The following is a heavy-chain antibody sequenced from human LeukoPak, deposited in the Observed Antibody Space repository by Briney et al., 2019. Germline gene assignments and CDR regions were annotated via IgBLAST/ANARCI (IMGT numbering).Heavy chain of an antibody. CDR3: ARGRRGSYGDDAFDI. D-gene: IGHD1-26*01. J-gene: IGHJ3*02. V-gene: IGHV4-34*01. Sequence: PSETLSLTCAVCVGSFSGYYWSWIRQPPGKGLEWIGEINHSGSTNYNPSLQSRVTISVVTTKNQSYLELTSLKPADPAVYYCARGRRGSYGDDAFDIWGQGTMVTVSS. CDR2: INHSGST. CDR1: VGSFSGYY.